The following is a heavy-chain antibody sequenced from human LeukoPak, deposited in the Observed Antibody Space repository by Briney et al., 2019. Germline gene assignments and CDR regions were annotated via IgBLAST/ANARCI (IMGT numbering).Heavy chain of an antibody. Sequence: GGSLRLSCAASGFTFSSYGMHWVRQAPGKGLEWVAVISYAGTSQYYTDSVKGRFTISRDDSKNTLYLQMNSLRAEDTAVYYCARVRDWGQGTLVTVSS. V-gene: IGHV3-30*03. CDR1: GFTFSSYG. CDR3: ARVRD. J-gene: IGHJ4*02. CDR2: ISYAGTSQ. D-gene: IGHD3-3*01.